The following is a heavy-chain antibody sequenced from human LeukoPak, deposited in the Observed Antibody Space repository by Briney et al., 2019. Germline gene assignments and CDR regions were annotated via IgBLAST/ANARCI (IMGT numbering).Heavy chain of an antibody. J-gene: IGHJ4*02. Sequence: SETLSLTCAVYGGSFSGYYWSWIRQPPGKGLVWIGEINHSGSTNYNPSLKSRVTISVDTSKNQFSLKLSSVTAADTAVYYCARGPGRYCSSTSCYTRDYWGQGTLVTVSS. V-gene: IGHV4-34*01. CDR1: GGSFSGYY. CDR3: ARGPGRYCSSTSCYTRDY. CDR2: INHSGST. D-gene: IGHD2-2*02.